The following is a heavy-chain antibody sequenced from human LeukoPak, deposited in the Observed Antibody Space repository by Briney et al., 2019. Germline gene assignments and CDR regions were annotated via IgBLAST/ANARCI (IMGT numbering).Heavy chain of an antibody. D-gene: IGHD3-22*01. V-gene: IGHV6-1*01. Sequence: SQTLSLTCAISGDIVSSNSAAWNWIRQSPSRGLEWLGRTYYRSKWYNDYAVSVKSRITINPDTSKNQFSLQLNSVTPEDTAVYYCARASGYYYDSSGYYSYWGQGTLVTVSS. CDR1: GDIVSSNSAA. CDR3: ARASGYYYDSSGYYSY. J-gene: IGHJ4*02. CDR2: TYYRSKWYN.